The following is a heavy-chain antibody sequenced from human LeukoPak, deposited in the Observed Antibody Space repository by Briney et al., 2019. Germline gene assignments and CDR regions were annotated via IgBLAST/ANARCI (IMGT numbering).Heavy chain of an antibody. CDR1: GYTFTSYW. J-gene: IGHJ5*02. CDR2: IYPGDSDT. Sequence: GESLKISCKGSGYTFTSYWIGWVRQMPGKGLEWMGIIYPGDSDTRYSPSFQGQVTISADKSITTAYLQWSSLKASDTAIYYCARGGSSNWSAGWFDPWGQGTLVTVSS. D-gene: IGHD6-13*01. V-gene: IGHV5-51*01. CDR3: ARGGSSNWSAGWFDP.